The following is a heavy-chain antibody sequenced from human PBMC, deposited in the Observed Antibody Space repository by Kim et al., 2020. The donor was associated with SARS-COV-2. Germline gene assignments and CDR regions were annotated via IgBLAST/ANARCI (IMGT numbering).Heavy chain of an antibody. V-gene: IGHV3-48*02. CDR3: ARALEFTVTYYYYYGMDV. J-gene: IGHJ6*02. Sequence: KGRFTISRDNAKNSLYLKMNSLRDEDTAVYYCARALEFTVTYYYYYGMDVWGQGTTVTVSS. D-gene: IGHD4-17*01.